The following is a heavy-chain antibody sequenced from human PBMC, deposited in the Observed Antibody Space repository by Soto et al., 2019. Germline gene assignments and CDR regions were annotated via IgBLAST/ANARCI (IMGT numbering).Heavy chain of an antibody. CDR2: IYYSGST. Sequence: SETLSLTCTVSGGSISSYYWSWIRQPPGKGLEWIGYIYYSGSTNYNPSLKSRVTISVDTSKNQFSLKLSSVTAADTAVYYCARTWRYSYGSLLGSPNYYGMDFWGQGTTVTVSS. J-gene: IGHJ6*02. D-gene: IGHD5-18*01. CDR3: ARTWRYSYGSLLGSPNYYGMDF. V-gene: IGHV4-59*01. CDR1: GGSISSYY.